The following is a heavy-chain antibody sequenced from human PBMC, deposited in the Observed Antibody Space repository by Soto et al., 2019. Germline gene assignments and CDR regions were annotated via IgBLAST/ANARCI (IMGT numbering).Heavy chain of an antibody. CDR3: AKGRSYYYYYGVDV. V-gene: IGHV3-48*01. Sequence: PGXSLRLSCAASGFTFSSYSMNWVRQAPGKGLEWVSYISSSSNTIYYADSVKGRFTISRDNAKNSLYLQMNSLRAEDTALYYCAKGRSYYYYYGVDVWGQGTTVTVSS. CDR2: ISSSSNTI. CDR1: GFTFSSYS. J-gene: IGHJ6*02.